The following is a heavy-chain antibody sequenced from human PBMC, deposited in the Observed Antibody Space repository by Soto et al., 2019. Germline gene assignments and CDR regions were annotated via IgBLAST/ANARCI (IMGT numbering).Heavy chain of an antibody. CDR1: GYTFTNYY. D-gene: IGHD3-22*01. V-gene: IGHV1-46*01. Sequence: ASVKVSCKASGYTFTNYYMHWVRQAPGQGLEWMRLINRSGGSSTTYAQKFQGRLTMTRDTSTSTVYMELSSLRSEDTAVYYGARSYYDSSGPKYYFDYWGQGTLVTVSS. CDR3: ARSYYDSSGPKYYFDY. CDR2: INRSGGSST. J-gene: IGHJ4*02.